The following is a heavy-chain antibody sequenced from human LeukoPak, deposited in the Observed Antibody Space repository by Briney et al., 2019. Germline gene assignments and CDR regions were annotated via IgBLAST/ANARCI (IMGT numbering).Heavy chain of an antibody. Sequence: GGSLRLSCAASGFTFSSYAMSWVRQAPGKGLEWVSAISGSGGSTYYADSVKGRFTISRDNSKNTLYLRMNSLRAEDTAVYYCAKALRSSSWYYFDYWGQGTLVTVSS. V-gene: IGHV3-23*01. D-gene: IGHD6-13*01. J-gene: IGHJ4*02. CDR2: ISGSGGST. CDR1: GFTFSSYA. CDR3: AKALRSSSWYYFDY.